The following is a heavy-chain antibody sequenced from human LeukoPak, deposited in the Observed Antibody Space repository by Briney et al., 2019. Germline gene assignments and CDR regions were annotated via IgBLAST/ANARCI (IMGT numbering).Heavy chain of an antibody. CDR1: GFTFDDYA. V-gene: IGHV3-9*03. J-gene: IGHJ3*02. Sequence: GRSLRLSCAASGFTFDDYAMHWVRQAPGKGLEWVSGISWNSGSIGYADSVKGRFTISRDNAKNSLYLQMNSLRAEDMASYYCAKEAAPLYRGAFDIWGQGTMVTVSS. CDR2: ISWNSGSI. D-gene: IGHD3-16*01. CDR3: AKEAAPLYRGAFDI.